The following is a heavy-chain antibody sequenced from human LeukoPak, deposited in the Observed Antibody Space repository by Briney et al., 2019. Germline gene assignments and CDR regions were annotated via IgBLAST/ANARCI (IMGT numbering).Heavy chain of an antibody. J-gene: IGHJ3*02. Sequence: SETLXXXXXVXXGSXSSCXYYWGWIRQPPGKGLEWIGSIYYSGSTYYNPSLKSRITISLDTSKIQFSLKLSAVTATDTAVYYCARQGDSGRAFDIWGQGTVVTVSS. D-gene: IGHD2-21*01. CDR2: IYYSGST. CDR1: XGSXSSCXYY. V-gene: IGHV4-39*01. CDR3: ARQGDSGRAFDI.